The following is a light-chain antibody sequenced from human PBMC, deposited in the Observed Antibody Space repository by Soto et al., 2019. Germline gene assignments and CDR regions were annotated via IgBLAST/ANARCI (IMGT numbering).Light chain of an antibody. V-gene: IGKV3-11*01. CDR3: QQRSNWPPIT. CDR2: DAS. CDR1: QSVSIY. J-gene: IGKJ4*01. Sequence: ETVLTQSPATLYLSPWERATLSCMASQSVSIYLAWYQQKPGQAPRLLIYDASNRATGIPARFSGSGSGTDFTLTISSLEPEDSAVYYCQQRSNWPPITFGGGTKVDTK.